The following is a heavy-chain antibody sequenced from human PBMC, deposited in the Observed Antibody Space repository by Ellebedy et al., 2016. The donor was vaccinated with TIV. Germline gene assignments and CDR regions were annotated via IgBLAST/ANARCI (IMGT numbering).Heavy chain of an antibody. CDR1: GFTFSSYS. J-gene: IGHJ3*02. CDR2: ISSSSSTI. V-gene: IGHV3-48*04. D-gene: IGHD3-10*01. CDR3: ARRGTIAFDI. Sequence: GESLKIFXAASGFTFSSYSMNWVRQAPGKGLEWVSYISSSSSTIYYADSVKGRFTISRDNAKNSLYLQMNSLRAEDTAVYYCARRGTIAFDIWGQGTMVTVSS.